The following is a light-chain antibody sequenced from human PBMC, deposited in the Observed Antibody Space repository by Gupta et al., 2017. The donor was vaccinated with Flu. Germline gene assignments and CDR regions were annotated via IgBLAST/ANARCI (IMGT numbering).Light chain of an antibody. CDR1: ALPKQY. V-gene: IGLV3-25*02. J-gene: IGLJ2*01. CDR2: KDS. CDR3: QSADSSGTYVV. Sequence: SYALTQPPSVSVSPGQTARITGSGDALPKQYAYWYQQKPGQAPVLVIYKDSERPSGIPERFSGSSSGTTVTLTISGVQAEDEADYYCQSADSSGTYVVFGGGTKLTVL.